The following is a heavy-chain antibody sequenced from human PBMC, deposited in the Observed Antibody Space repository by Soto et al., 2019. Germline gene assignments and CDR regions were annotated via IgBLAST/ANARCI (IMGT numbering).Heavy chain of an antibody. V-gene: IGHV3-53*01. CDR1: GFTVSNNY. CDR2: IYSGGYT. CDR3: ARQPGGGGY. J-gene: IGHJ4*02. Sequence: EVQLVESGGGLIQPGGSLRLSCAVSGFTVSNNYMSWVRQAPGKGLEGVSVIYSGGYTAYGDSVKGRFTISRDNSKNTLYPQMNSRGAEGPGVFYWARQPGGGGYWGQGTLVTVSS. D-gene: IGHD3-10*01.